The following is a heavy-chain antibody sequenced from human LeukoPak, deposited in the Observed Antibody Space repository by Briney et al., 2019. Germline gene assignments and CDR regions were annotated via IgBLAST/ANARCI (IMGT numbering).Heavy chain of an antibody. CDR1: GGSISSYY. V-gene: IGHV4-59*01. J-gene: IGHJ4*02. Sequence: SETLSLTSTVSGGSISSYYWSWIRQPPGKGLEWIGYIYYSGSTNYNPSLKSRVTISVDTSKNQFSLKLSSVTAADTAVYYCATSSSFESSSWFDYWGQGTLVTVSS. D-gene: IGHD6-13*01. CDR2: IYYSGST. CDR3: ATSSSFESSSWFDY.